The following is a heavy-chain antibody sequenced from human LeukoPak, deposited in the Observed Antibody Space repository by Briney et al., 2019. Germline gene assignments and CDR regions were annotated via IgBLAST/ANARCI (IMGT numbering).Heavy chain of an antibody. Sequence: GGSLRLSCAASGLSFSNYDMHWVRQAAGKGLEWVSAISIGGDTYYPDSVKGRFTISRENAKNSFYLQMNSLTAGDTAVYYCVRAHVGAGLAFDIWGRGTMVTVSS. V-gene: IGHV3-13*01. CDR2: ISIGGDT. CDR1: GLSFSNYD. J-gene: IGHJ3*02. D-gene: IGHD1-26*01. CDR3: VRAHVGAGLAFDI.